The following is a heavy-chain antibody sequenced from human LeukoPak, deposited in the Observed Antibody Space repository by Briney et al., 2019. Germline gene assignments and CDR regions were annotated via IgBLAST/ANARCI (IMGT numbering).Heavy chain of an antibody. V-gene: IGHV3-74*01. Sequence: GGSLRLSCAASGFTFSSYWVHWVRQAPGKGLVWVSRINGDGSSTSYADSVKGRFTISRDNAKNTLYLQMTSLRVEDTAVHYCAAVVRSGSPFDYWGQGTLVTVSS. D-gene: IGHD6-25*01. CDR2: INGDGSST. J-gene: IGHJ4*02. CDR3: AAVVRSGSPFDY. CDR1: GFTFSSYW.